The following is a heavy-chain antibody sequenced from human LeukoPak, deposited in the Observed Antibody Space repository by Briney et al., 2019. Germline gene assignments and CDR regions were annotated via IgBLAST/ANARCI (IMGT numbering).Heavy chain of an antibody. Sequence: PSETLSLTCTVSGGSITSYYWSWIRQPAGKGLEWIVRIHTSGNTDYNPSLQSRVTMSVDTSKNQFSLKVTSVTAADTAVYYCAREGSMTARPFVSIDYWGQGTLVTVSS. CDR3: AREGSMTARPFVSIDY. CDR2: IHTSGNT. V-gene: IGHV4-4*07. CDR1: GGSITSYY. D-gene: IGHD6-6*01. J-gene: IGHJ4*02.